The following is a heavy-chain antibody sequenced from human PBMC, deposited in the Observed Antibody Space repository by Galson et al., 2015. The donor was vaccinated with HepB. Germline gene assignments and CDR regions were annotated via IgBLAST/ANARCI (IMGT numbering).Heavy chain of an antibody. CDR3: ARGRGSGWSFDY. CDR2: ISGYNGST. J-gene: IGHJ4*02. CDR1: GYTFTTNG. Sequence: SVKVSCKASGYTFTTNGISWVRQAPGQGLEWMGWISGYNGSTKYAQKFQGRVTMTTDTSTTTTYMEVTSLRSDDTAVYHCARGRGSGWSFDYWGQGTLVIVSS. V-gene: IGHV1-18*04. D-gene: IGHD6-19*01.